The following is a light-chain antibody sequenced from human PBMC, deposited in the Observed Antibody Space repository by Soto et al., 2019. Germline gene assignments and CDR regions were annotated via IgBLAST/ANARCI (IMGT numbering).Light chain of an antibody. CDR2: GTS. J-gene: IGKJ1*01. CDR3: QQYGSMWT. CDR1: ESVRSSS. Sequence: EIVLTQSPGTLSLSPGDRATLSCRASESVRSSSLAWYQHKPGQAPRLVISGTSRRATGIPDRFSGSGSGTDFTLTINRLEPEDFAMYYCQQYGSMWTFGQGTKV. V-gene: IGKV3-20*01.